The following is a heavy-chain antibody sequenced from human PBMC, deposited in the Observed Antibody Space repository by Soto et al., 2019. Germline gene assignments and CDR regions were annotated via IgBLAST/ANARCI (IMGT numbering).Heavy chain of an antibody. V-gene: IGHV1-18*01. CDR1: GYTFTSYG. D-gene: IGHD4-17*01. CDR2: ISAYNGNT. CDR3: ARSNYGDRSYYYYGMDV. Sequence: QVPLVQSGAEVKKPGASVKVSCKASGYTFTSYGISWVRQAPGQGLEWMGWISAYNGNTNYAQKLQGRVTMTTDTSTSTAYMELRSLRSDDTAVYYCARSNYGDRSYYYYGMDVWGQGTTVTVSS. J-gene: IGHJ6*02.